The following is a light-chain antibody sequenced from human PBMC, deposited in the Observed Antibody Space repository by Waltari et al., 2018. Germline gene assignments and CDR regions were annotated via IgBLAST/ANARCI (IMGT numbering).Light chain of an antibody. J-gene: IGLJ3*02. CDR2: YDS. CDR3: QVWDDVTDSGV. V-gene: IGLV3-21*04. Sequence: YVLTQPPSVSVDPGKTARLTCGGDNIGSKSVNWDQQKPGQAPVLVMFYDSDRPSEIPGRFSGSNSGNTATLTISWVEAGDEADYHCQVWDDVTDSGVFGGGTKLTVL. CDR1: NIGSKS.